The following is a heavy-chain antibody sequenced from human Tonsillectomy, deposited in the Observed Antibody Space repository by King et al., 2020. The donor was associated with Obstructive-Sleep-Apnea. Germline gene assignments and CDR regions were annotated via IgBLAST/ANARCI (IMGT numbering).Heavy chain of an antibody. CDR2: IIPILDMA. CDR3: ASGSTTVLGHWRMDV. Sequence: VQLVQSGAEVKKPGSSVKVSCKASGGTFSSYAISWVRQAPGQGLEWMGGIIPILDMAKHAQKFQGRVTITADKSTSTAYMELSSLRSEDTAVYYCASGSTTVLGHWRMDVWGQGTTVTVSS. J-gene: IGHJ6*02. CDR1: GGTFSSYA. D-gene: IGHD3-10*01. V-gene: IGHV1-69*10.